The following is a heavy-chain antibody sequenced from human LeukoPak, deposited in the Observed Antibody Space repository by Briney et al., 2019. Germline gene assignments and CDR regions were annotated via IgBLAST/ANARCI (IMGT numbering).Heavy chain of an antibody. CDR2: INYSEST. Sequence: SETLSLTCTVSGDSISRDYWSWIRQTPGEGLEWLGYINYSESTSYSPSLKTRVTISLDTSRNQFSLELNSVTAADTAVYYCARHGKTWFGEYPRPYKWFDLWGQGTLVTVSS. J-gene: IGHJ5*02. CDR1: GDSISRDY. V-gene: IGHV4-59*08. D-gene: IGHD3-10*01. CDR3: ARHGKTWFGEYPRPYKWFDL.